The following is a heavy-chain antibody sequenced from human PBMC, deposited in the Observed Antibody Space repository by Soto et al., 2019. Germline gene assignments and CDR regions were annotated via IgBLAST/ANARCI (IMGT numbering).Heavy chain of an antibody. CDR2: IYSNGRT. CDR1: GGSISSYY. J-gene: IGHJ4*02. V-gene: IGHV4-59*01. CDR3: TSGVNWNDVSDY. D-gene: IGHD1-1*01. Sequence: SETLSLTCTVSGGSISSYYWTWIRQPPGKGLEWIGYIYSNGRTNYNPSLKSRVTISVDTSKNQFSLKLRSVTAADTAVYYCTSGVNWNDVSDYWGQGTLVTVS.